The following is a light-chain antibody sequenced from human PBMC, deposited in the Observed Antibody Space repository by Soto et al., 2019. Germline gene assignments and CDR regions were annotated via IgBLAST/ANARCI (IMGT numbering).Light chain of an antibody. V-gene: IGKV3-15*01. CDR1: QSVSSN. J-gene: IGKJ1*01. Sequence: EIVMTQSPATLSVSPGERATLSCRASQSVSSNLAWYQQKPGQAPRLLIYGASTRATGIPARFSGSGSGTEFTLTISSLQSEDFAIDLCQQYNNWPPDRTFGQGTKVEIK. CDR2: GAS. CDR3: QQYNNWPPDRT.